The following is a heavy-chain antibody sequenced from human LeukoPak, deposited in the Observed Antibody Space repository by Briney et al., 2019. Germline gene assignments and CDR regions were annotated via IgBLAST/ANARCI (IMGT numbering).Heavy chain of an antibody. CDR3: ARGLNRIAVAGTGY. V-gene: IGHV1-8*02. J-gene: IGHJ4*02. Sequence: ASVKVSCKASGYTFTSYGISWVRQATGQGLEWMGWMNPNSGNTGYAQKFQGRVTMTRNTSISTAYMELSSLRSEDTAVYYCARGLNRIAVAGTGYWGQGTLVTVSS. D-gene: IGHD6-19*01. CDR1: GYTFTSYG. CDR2: MNPNSGNT.